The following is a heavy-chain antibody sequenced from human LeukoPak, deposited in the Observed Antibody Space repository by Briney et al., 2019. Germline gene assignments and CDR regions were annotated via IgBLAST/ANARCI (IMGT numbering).Heavy chain of an antibody. D-gene: IGHD3-10*01. J-gene: IGHJ4*02. CDR1: GGTFSSYA. CDR3: ARSSITMVRGVLHHYYFDY. Sequence: GASVKVSCKASGGTFSSYAISWVRQAPGQGLEWMGGIIPIFGTANYAQKFQGRVTITADESTSTAYMGLSSLRSEDTAVYYCARSSITMVRGVLHHYYFDYWGQGTLVTVSS. CDR2: IIPIFGTA. V-gene: IGHV1-69*13.